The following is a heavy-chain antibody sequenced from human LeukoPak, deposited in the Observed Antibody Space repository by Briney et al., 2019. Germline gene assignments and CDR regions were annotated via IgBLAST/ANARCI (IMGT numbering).Heavy chain of an antibody. CDR1: GGSISSHY. CDR3: ARAYGGYDPGDY. V-gene: IGHV4-59*11. Sequence: KPSETLSLTCTVSGGSISSHYWSWIRQPPGKGLEWIGYIYYSGSTNYNPSLKSRVTMSVDTSKNQFSLKLSSVTAADTAVYYCARAYGGYDPGDYWGQGTLVTVSS. CDR2: IYYSGST. D-gene: IGHD5-12*01. J-gene: IGHJ4*02.